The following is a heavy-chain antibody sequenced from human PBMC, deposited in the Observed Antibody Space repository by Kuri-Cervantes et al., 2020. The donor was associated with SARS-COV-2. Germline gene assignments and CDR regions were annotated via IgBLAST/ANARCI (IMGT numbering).Heavy chain of an antibody. D-gene: IGHD3-3*01. CDR3: ARDSWSGPRGVVFYSYMDV. CDR2: IIPIFGTA. Sequence: SAKVSCKASGGTFSSYAISWVRQAPGQGLEWMGGIIPIFGTANYAQKFQGRVTITTDESTSTAYMELSSLRSEDTAVYYCARDSWSGPRGVVFYSYMDVWGKGTTVTVSS. CDR1: GGTFSSYA. J-gene: IGHJ6*03. V-gene: IGHV1-69*05.